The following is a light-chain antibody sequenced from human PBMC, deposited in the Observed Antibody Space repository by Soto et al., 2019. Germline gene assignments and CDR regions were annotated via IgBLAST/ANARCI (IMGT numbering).Light chain of an antibody. CDR3: QQYGDSPRT. CDR1: HSVDSN. J-gene: IGKJ1*01. Sequence: EIVMTQSPGTLSVSTGQGATLSCRASHSVDSNLAWYQQKPGQAPRLLIYGASTRPTGIPDRFSGSGSGTEFTLTISSLQSEDFAVYYCQQYGDSPRTFGQGTKVEV. V-gene: IGKV3D-15*01. CDR2: GAS.